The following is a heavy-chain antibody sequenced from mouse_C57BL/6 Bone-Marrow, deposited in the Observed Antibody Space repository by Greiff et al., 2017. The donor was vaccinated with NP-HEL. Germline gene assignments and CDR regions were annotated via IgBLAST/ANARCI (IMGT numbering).Heavy chain of an antibody. J-gene: IGHJ3*01. CDR1: GYTFTSYG. V-gene: IGHV1-81*01. Sequence: QVQLQQSGAELARPGASVKLSCKASGYTFTSYGISWVKQRTGQGLEWIGEIYPRSGNTYYNQKFKGKATLTADKSSSTAYMELRSLTSEDSAVYFCARRSNYGPFAYWGQGTLVTVSA. CDR2: IYPRSGNT. CDR3: ARRSNYGPFAY. D-gene: IGHD1-1*01.